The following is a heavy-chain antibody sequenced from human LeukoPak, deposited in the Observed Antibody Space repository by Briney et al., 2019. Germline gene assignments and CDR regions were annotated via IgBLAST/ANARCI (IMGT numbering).Heavy chain of an antibody. D-gene: IGHD6-19*01. J-gene: IGHJ4*02. V-gene: IGHV3-53*01. CDR3: ARDRLYYFDD. CDR2: IYSGGST. Sequence: GGSLRLSRAASGFTVSSSYMSWVRQAPGKGLEWVSVIYSGGSTYYADSVKGRFTISRDNSKNTVYLQMNSLRAEDTAVYYCARDRLYYFDDWGQGTLVTVSS. CDR1: GFTVSSSY.